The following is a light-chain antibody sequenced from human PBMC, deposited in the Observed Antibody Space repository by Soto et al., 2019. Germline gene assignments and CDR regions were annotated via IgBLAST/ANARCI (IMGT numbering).Light chain of an antibody. CDR3: QQYNSYSSRT. J-gene: IGKJ4*01. CDR1: QSISSW. Sequence: DIQMTQSPSTLSASVGDRVTITCRASQSISSWLAWYQQKPGKAPKLLIYDASSLESGVPLRFSGSGPWTEFTLTISSLLPDDFATYYCQQYNSYSSRTFGGGTKVDIK. CDR2: DAS. V-gene: IGKV1-5*01.